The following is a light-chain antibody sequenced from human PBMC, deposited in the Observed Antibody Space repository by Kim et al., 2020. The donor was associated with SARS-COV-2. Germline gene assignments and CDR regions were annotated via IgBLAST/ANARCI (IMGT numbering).Light chain of an antibody. J-gene: IGKJ1*01. V-gene: IGKV1-39*01. CDR3: QQSYSTPWT. CDR1: QSISSY. CDR2: AAS. Sequence: ASVGDRVTITCRASQSISSYLNWYQQKPGKAPKLLIYAASSLQSGVPSRFRGSGSGTDFTLTISSLQPEDFATYYCQQSYSTPWTFGQGTKVDIK.